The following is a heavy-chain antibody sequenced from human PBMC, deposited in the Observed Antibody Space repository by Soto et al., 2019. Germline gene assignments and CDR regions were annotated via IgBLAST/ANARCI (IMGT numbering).Heavy chain of an antibody. CDR1: GGSIRTDNYW. J-gene: IGHJ4*02. CDR2: IYNGGRT. V-gene: IGHV4-30-4*01. D-gene: IGHD7-27*01. Sequence: QVQLQESGPGLVKPSQTLSLTCTVSGGSIRTDNYWWSWIRQSPDMGLEWIGHIYNGGRTYNNPSLESRVTMSVDTSKNQLSLTLSSVSAADTAVYYCARGPSGDKVDSWGQGTLVTVSS. CDR3: ARGPSGDKVDS.